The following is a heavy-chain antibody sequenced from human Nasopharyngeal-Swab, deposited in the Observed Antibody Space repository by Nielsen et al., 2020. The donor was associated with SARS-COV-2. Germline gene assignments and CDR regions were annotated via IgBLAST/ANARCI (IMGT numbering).Heavy chain of an antibody. J-gene: IGHJ6*03. D-gene: IGHD4-17*01. CDR3: ARAGGDYYYYYYRDV. Sequence: GESLKISCAASGFTFSDYYMSWIRQAPGKGLEWVSYISSSGSTIYYADSVKGRFTISRDNAKNSLYLQMNSLRAEDTAVYYCARAGGDYYYYYYRDVWGKGTTVTVSS. CDR1: GFTFSDYY. CDR2: ISSSGSTI. V-gene: IGHV3-11*04.